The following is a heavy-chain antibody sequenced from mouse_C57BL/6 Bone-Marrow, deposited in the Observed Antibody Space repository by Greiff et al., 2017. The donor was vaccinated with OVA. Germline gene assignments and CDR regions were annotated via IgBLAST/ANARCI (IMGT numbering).Heavy chain of an antibody. J-gene: IGHJ4*01. V-gene: IGHV2-4*01. D-gene: IGHD1-1*01. CDR3: AKNYGSPLYAMDY. Sequence: VMLVESGPGLVQPSQSLSITCTVSGFSLTSYGVHWVRQPPGKGLEWLGVIWSGGSTDYNAAFISRLSISNDNSKSQVFFKMNSLQADDTAIYYCAKNYGSPLYAMDYWGQGTSVTVSS. CDR1: GFSLTSYG. CDR2: IWSGGST.